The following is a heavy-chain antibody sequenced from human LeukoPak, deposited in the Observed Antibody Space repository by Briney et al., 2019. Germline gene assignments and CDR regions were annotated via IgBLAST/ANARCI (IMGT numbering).Heavy chain of an antibody. Sequence: PSETLSLTCTVSGGSISTYYWSWIRQPPGKGLEWIGYIYYSGSTNYNPSLKSRVTISVDTSKNRFSLKLNSVTAADTAVYYCARHANYYDSSGFYQYFDYWGQGTLVTVSS. CDR3: ARHANYYDSSGFYQYFDY. D-gene: IGHD3-22*01. J-gene: IGHJ4*02. V-gene: IGHV4-59*08. CDR1: GGSISTYY. CDR2: IYYSGST.